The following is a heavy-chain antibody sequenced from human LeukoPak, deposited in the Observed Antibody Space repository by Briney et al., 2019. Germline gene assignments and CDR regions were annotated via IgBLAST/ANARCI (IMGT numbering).Heavy chain of an antibody. CDR3: AKGSVGFGELFDY. D-gene: IGHD3-10*01. J-gene: IGHJ4*02. V-gene: IGHV3-23*01. CDR1: GFTFSSYG. CDR2: ISGSGGST. Sequence: GGSLRLSCAASGFTFSSYGMSWVRQAPGKGLEWVSAISGSGGSTYYADSVKGRFTISRDNTKNTLYLQMNSLRAEDTAVYYCAKGSVGFGELFDYWGQGTLVTVSS.